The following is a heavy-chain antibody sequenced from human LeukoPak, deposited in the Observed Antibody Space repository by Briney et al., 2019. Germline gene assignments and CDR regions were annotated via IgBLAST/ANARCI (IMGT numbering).Heavy chain of an antibody. CDR3: ARGEYYYDSSGPLYY. D-gene: IGHD3-22*01. Sequence: ASVKVSCKASGYTFTRYYMHWVRQAPGQGLEWMGIINPSGGSTSYTQNFQGRVTMTRDTSTSTVYMELSSLRSEDTAVYYCARGEYYYDSSGPLYYWGQGTLVTVSS. CDR1: GYTFTRYY. J-gene: IGHJ4*02. V-gene: IGHV1-46*01. CDR2: INPSGGST.